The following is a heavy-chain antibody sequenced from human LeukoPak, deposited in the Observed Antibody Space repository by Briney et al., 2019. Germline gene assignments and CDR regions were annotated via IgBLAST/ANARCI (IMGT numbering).Heavy chain of an antibody. CDR3: AKDGYSGIYVFV. J-gene: IGHJ6*04. Sequence: GGSLRLSCAASGFTFSSYEMNWVSQAAGKGMEWVSYISSSGRGSTIYYADSVKRRYTSSRHNAKNSLYLQMNILKAEDTAVYYCAKDGYSGIYVFVWGKGTTVTVTS. CDR1: GFTFSSYE. CDR2: ISSSGRGSTI. D-gene: IGHD3-10*01. V-gene: IGHV3-48*03.